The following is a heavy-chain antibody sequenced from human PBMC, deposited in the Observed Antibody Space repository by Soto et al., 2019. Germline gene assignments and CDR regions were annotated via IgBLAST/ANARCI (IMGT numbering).Heavy chain of an antibody. V-gene: IGHV3-30*04. J-gene: IGHJ6*02. CDR2: TSQEGTDK. CDR3: ARNLGVGYDFLSGYPPPAGMDV. D-gene: IGHD3-3*01. CDR1: GLTFSSYS. Sequence: QVQLVESGGGVSLPGGPLGLPWAAPGLTFSSYSSHWFRQAQAKGRGGVAVTSQEGTDKNYADSEKGRFTTSRDKSKRTLYLQMNSLRAEDTAVYYCARNLGVGYDFLSGYPPPAGMDVWGQGTTVTVSS.